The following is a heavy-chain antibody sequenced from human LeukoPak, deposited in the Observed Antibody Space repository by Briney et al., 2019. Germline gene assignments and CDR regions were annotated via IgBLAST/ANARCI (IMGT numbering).Heavy chain of an antibody. D-gene: IGHD4-11*01. CDR3: ARDKVTGPTHLVY. CDR2: IRQDGSEI. J-gene: IGHJ4*02. V-gene: IGHV3-7*01. CDR1: GFTFSNYW. Sequence: PGGSLRLSCAASGFTFSNYWMSWVRQAPGKGLEWVANIRQDGSEIYYVDSVKGRFIISRDNARNSLDLQMDSLRAEDTAIYHCARDKVTGPTHLVYWGQGTLVTVSS.